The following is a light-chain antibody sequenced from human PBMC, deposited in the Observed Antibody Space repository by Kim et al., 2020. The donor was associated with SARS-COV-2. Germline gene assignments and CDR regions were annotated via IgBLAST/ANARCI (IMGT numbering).Light chain of an antibody. CDR3: QQYNNWPIT. Sequence: EIEMTQSPATLPVSPGERATLSCRASQSVTSNLAWYQQKPGQAPRLLIYGASTRATGIPARFSGSGSGTEFTLTISSLQSEDFAVYYCQQYNNWPITFGQGTRLENK. CDR1: QSVTSN. CDR2: GAS. V-gene: IGKV3-15*01. J-gene: IGKJ5*01.